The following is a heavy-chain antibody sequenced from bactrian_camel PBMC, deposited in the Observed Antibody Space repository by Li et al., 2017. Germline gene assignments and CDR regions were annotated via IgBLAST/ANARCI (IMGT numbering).Heavy chain of an antibody. V-gene: IGHV3S53*01. D-gene: IGHD7*01. Sequence: HVQLVESGGGSVQGGGSLRLSCVAPASIYNSNCMGWFRQAPGKEREEIATIDPDGTRYANSVRGRFTISQDSEPRLYLQMNGLKPEDTAMYYCAATTGGAVCGDPLSLYRHWGQGTQVTVS. CDR2: IDPDGT. CDR1: ASIYNSNC. CDR3: AATTGGAVCGDPLSLYRH. J-gene: IGHJ4*01.